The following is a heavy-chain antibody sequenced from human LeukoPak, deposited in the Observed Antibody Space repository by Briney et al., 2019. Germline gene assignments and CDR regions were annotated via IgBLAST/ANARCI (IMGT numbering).Heavy chain of an antibody. CDR1: GYTFTNYG. CDR2: ISAYNGNT. CDR3: ARDKGIAGAAVDY. V-gene: IGHV1-18*01. J-gene: IGHJ4*02. Sequence: ASVKVSCKASGYTFTNYGINWLRQAPGQGLEWMGWISAYNGNTNYAQKLQGRVTMTTDTSTSTAYMELSSLRSDDTAVYYCARDKGIAGAAVDYWGQGTLVTVSS. D-gene: IGHD6-19*01.